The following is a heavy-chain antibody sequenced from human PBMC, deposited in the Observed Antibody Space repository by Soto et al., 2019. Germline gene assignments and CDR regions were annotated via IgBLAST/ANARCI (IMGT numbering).Heavy chain of an antibody. V-gene: IGHV4-39*01. J-gene: IGHJ4*02. D-gene: IGHD2-21*02. CDR3: ARQRTSVVTQAYFDV. Sequence: PSETLSLTCAVSGGSISSSNGWSWVRQPPGKGLEWIGSIYYSGRTYNNPSLRSRVSMSIDTSKDQFSLKLKSVTAADTALYFCARQRTSVVTQAYFDVWGPGSLVTVSS. CDR1: GGSISSSNG. CDR2: IYYSGRT.